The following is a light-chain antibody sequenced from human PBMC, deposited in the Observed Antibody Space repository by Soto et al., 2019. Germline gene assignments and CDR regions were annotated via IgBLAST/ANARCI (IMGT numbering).Light chain of an antibody. J-gene: IGLJ3*02. V-gene: IGLV2-14*03. CDR2: DVS. CDR1: SSDVGGYNY. CDR3: SSYTATRTVV. Sequence: QSVLTQPASEAGSPGQSITIACTGTSSDVGGYNYVSWYQLHPGKAPRLVIYDVSIRPPAVSDRFSGSTSGNTASLTISGLQAEDETDYYCSSYTATRTVVFGGGTKLTLL.